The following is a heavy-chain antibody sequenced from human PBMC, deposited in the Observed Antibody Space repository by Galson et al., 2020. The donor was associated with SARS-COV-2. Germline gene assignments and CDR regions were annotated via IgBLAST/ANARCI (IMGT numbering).Heavy chain of an antibody. CDR3: AKDREIRGIEYSSFMDV. D-gene: IGHD6-6*01. J-gene: IGHJ6*03. V-gene: IGHV3-33*06. Sequence: GGSLRLSCAASGFTFSSYGMHWVRQAPGKGLEWVAVIWYDGSNKYYADSVKGRFTISRDNSKNTLYLQMNSPRAEDTAVYYCAKDREIRGIEYSSFMDVWGKGTTVTVSS. CDR2: IWYDGSNK. CDR1: GFTFSSYG.